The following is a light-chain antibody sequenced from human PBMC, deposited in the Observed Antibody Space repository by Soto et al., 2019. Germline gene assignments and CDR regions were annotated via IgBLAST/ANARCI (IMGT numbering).Light chain of an antibody. Sequence: DIKLTQSPSTLSASVGDRVTLTCRAAQSLNSRLAWYQHRPGKAPRLLIYDASTLESGVPSRFSGSGSGTEFTLTINNLQPDDLATYICQQYKSYSTFGRGTKVDIK. J-gene: IGKJ1*01. CDR1: QSLNSR. V-gene: IGKV1-5*01. CDR3: QQYKSYST. CDR2: DAS.